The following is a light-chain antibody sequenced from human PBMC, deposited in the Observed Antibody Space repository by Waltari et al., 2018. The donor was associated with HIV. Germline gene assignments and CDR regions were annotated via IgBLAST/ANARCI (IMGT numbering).Light chain of an antibody. CDR3: CSYAGSSTVV. Sequence: QSALTQPASVSGSPGQSITISCTGTSSAVGGYHYVSWYQQHPGKAPKLMIYDVSKRPSGVSNRFSGSKSGNTASLTISGLQAEDEADYYCCSYAGSSTVVFGGGTKLTVL. CDR2: DVS. V-gene: IGLV2-23*02. J-gene: IGLJ2*01. CDR1: SSAVGGYHY.